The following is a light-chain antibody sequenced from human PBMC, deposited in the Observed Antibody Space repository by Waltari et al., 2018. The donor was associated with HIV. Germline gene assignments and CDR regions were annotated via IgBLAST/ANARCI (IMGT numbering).Light chain of an antibody. J-gene: IGLJ3*02. CDR3: ATWDDSLNSFWV. Sequence: QSVLTQPPSASGTPGQRVVISCSGGSSNIGNNFVYWYQHLPGSTPKLLIYRNDQRPSGVSDRFSGSKSGTSASLAISGRRAEDEADYYCATWDDSLNSFWVFGGGTKVTVL. CDR2: RND. V-gene: IGLV1-47*01. CDR1: SSNIGNNF.